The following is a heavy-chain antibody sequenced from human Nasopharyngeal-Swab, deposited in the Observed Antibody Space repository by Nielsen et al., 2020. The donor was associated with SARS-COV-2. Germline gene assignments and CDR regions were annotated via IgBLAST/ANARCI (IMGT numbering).Heavy chain of an antibody. CDR3: LRGMAGYGWFDP. Sequence: GGPLRPSCAASGFSISGDWMHWVRQAPGKGLVWVSRISSDGGANYADSATGRFTISRDNAKNTVYLQMNSLRDEDTAVYYCLRGMAGYGWFDPWGQGILVTVSS. D-gene: IGHD2-2*03. CDR1: GFSISGDW. J-gene: IGHJ5*02. V-gene: IGHV3-74*01. CDR2: ISSDGGA.